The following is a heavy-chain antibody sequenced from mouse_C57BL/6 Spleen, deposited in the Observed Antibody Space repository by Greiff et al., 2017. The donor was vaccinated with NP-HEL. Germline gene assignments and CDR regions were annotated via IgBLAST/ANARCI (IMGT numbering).Heavy chain of an antibody. D-gene: IGHD1-1*01. CDR1: GFTFSSYA. CDR3: TRESYYYGSSYWYFDV. CDR2: ISSGGDYI. V-gene: IGHV5-9-1*02. Sequence: VQLKESGEGLVKPGGSLKLSCAASGFTFSSYAMSWVRQTPEKRLEWVAYISSGGDYIYYADTVKGRFTISRDNARNTLYLQMSSLKSEDTAMYYCTRESYYYGSSYWYFDVWGTGTTVTVSS. J-gene: IGHJ1*03.